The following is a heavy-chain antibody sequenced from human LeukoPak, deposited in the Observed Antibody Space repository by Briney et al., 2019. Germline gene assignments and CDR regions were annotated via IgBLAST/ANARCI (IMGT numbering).Heavy chain of an antibody. Sequence: GGSLRLSCAASGFTFSSYAMHWVRQAPGKGLKWVAVISYDGSDKYYADSVKGRFTISRDNSKNTLYLQMNSLRAEDTAVYYCARSSSGSHDAFDIWGQGTMVTVSS. CDR3: ARSSSGSHDAFDI. CDR2: ISYDGSDK. CDR1: GFTFSSYA. V-gene: IGHV3-30-3*01. J-gene: IGHJ3*02. D-gene: IGHD3-22*01.